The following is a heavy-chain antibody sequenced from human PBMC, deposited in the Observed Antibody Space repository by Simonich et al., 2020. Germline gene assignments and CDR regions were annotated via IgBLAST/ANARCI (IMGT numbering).Heavy chain of an antibody. CDR2: INHSEST. CDR1: GGSFSGYC. Sequence: QVQLQQWGAGLLKPSETLSLTCAVYGGSFSGYCWSWIRQPPGKGLEWIGEINHSESTNYNPSLKSRVTIAVDTSKNQFSLKLSSVTAADTAVYYCARGLRVAAAGTAFQHWGQGTLVTVSS. V-gene: IGHV4-34*01. J-gene: IGHJ1*01. D-gene: IGHD6-13*01. CDR3: ARGLRVAAAGTAFQH.